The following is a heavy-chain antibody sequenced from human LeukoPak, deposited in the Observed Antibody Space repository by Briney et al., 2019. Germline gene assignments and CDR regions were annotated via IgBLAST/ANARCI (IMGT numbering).Heavy chain of an antibody. Sequence: SETLSLTCTVSGASISSSTYYWGWIRQPPGKGLEWIGSIYYSGGTYYNPSLKSRVTISVDTSKNQLSLKLSSVTAADTAVYYCARHWETSSWYVDYWGQGTLVTVSS. D-gene: IGHD6-13*01. CDR1: GASISSSTYY. J-gene: IGHJ4*02. CDR3: ARHWETSSWYVDY. V-gene: IGHV4-39*01. CDR2: IYYSGGT.